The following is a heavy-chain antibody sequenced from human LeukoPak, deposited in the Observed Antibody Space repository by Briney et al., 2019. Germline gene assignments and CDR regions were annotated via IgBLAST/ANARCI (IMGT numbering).Heavy chain of an antibody. J-gene: IGHJ5*02. Sequence: TGGSLRLSCAASGFTFSSYSMNWVRQAPGKGLEWVSSISSSSTYIYYADSVKGRFTISRDNAKNSLYLQMNSLRAEDTAVYYCMVLIGPVPWGQGTLVTVSS. D-gene: IGHD3-10*01. CDR2: ISSSSTYI. CDR3: MVLIGPVP. CDR1: GFTFSSYS. V-gene: IGHV3-21*01.